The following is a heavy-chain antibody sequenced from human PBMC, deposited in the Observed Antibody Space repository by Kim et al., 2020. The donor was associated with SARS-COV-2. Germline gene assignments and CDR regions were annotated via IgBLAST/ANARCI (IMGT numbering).Heavy chain of an antibody. V-gene: IGHV3-23*01. CDR3: ANGGILTGYYYLYGMDV. D-gene: IGHD3-9*01. J-gene: IGHJ6*02. Sequence: VKGRLTTSRDNSKNTLYLQMNSLRAEDTAVYYCANGGILTGYYYLYGMDVWGQGTTVTVSS.